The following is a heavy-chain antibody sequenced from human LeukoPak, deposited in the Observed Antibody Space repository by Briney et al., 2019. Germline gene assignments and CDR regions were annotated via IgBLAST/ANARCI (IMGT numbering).Heavy chain of an antibody. D-gene: IGHD2-15*01. J-gene: IGHJ4*02. CDR2: VYYSGST. V-gene: IGHV4-39*01. Sequence: SETLSLTCTVSGGSISSNSYYWGWIRQPPGKGLEWIGSVYYSGSTYHNPSLKSRVTISVDTSKDQFSLKLSSVTAADTAVYYCARCGRGGRFYFDYWGQGTLVTV. CDR1: GGSISSNSYY. CDR3: ARCGRGGRFYFDY.